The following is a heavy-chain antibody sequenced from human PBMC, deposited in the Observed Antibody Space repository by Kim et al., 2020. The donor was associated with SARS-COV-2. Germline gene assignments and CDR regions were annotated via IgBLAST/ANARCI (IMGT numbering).Heavy chain of an antibody. Sequence: GSSTNSADSVKGRFTISRDNAKNTLYLQMNSLRAEDTAVYYCARGSFGDSWGQGTLVTVSS. CDR2: GSST. D-gene: IGHD3-16*01. V-gene: IGHV3-74*01. CDR3: ARGSFGDS. J-gene: IGHJ4*02.